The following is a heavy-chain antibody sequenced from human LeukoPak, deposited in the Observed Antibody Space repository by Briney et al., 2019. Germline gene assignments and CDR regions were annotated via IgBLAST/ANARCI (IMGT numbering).Heavy chain of an antibody. CDR3: ARSPHYDSSGYSPLLYYFDY. J-gene: IGHJ4*02. V-gene: IGHV4-34*01. D-gene: IGHD3-22*01. CDR2: INHSGST. CDR1: GGSFSGYY. Sequence: PSETLSLTCAVYGGSFSGYYWSWIRQPPGKGLEWIGEINHSGSTNYNPSLKSRVTISVDTSKNQFSLKLSSVTAADTAVYYCARSPHYDSSGYSPLLYYFDYWGQGTLVTVSS.